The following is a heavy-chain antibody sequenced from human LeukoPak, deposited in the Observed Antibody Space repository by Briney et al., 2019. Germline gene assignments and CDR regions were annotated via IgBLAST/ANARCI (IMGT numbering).Heavy chain of an antibody. V-gene: IGHV5-51*01. Sequence: GESLKISCKGSGYSFTSYWIGWVRQMPGKGLEWMGIIYPGDSDTRCSPSFQGQVTISADKSISTAYLQWSSLKASDTAMYYCARQPMGGYYDSSGYPADAFDIWGQGTMVTVSS. CDR2: IYPGDSDT. CDR3: ARQPMGGYYDSSGYPADAFDI. CDR1: GYSFTSYW. D-gene: IGHD3-22*01. J-gene: IGHJ3*02.